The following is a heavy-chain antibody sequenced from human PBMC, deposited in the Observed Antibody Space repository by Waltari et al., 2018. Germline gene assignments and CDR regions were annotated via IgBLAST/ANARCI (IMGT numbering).Heavy chain of an antibody. J-gene: IGHJ3*02. V-gene: IGHV4-4*09. Sequence: VQLVESGGGLVQPGGSLRLSCAASGFPFSSSAMSWVRQAPGKGLEWIGYIYTSGSTNYNPSLKSRVTISVDTSKNQFSLKLSSVTAADTAVYYCARGYGRYAFDIWGQGTMVTVSS. D-gene: IGHD6-13*01. CDR1: GFPFSSSA. CDR3: ARGYGRYAFDI. CDR2: IYTSGST.